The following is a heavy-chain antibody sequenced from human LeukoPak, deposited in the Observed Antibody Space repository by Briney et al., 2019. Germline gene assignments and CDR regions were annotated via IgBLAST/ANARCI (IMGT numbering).Heavy chain of an antibody. CDR3: ARGLTIFGVVIFDY. D-gene: IGHD3-3*01. V-gene: IGHV3-7*01. Sequence: GGSLRLSCAASGFTLSNHWMIWVRQAPGKGLECVANIKQDGTEKYYLDSVKARFTISRDNAENSLYLQMNSLRAEDTAVYYCARGLTIFGVVIFDYWGQGTLVTVSS. J-gene: IGHJ4*02. CDR2: IKQDGTEK. CDR1: GFTLSNHW.